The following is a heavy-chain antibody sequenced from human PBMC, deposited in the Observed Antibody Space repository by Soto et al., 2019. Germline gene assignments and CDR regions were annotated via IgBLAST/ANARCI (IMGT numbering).Heavy chain of an antibody. CDR2: IFHSGST. D-gene: IGHD6-19*01. Sequence: QVQLQESGPGLVKPSGTLSLTCAVSGGSIVSANWWSWVRQTPGKGLEWIGEIFHSGSTNYSPSLKSRVTISVDKSKNQISLRLTSVTAADTAIYYCARLRVADSASHGFDCWGQGTQVTVSS. V-gene: IGHV4-4*02. CDR3: ARLRVADSASHGFDC. CDR1: GGSIVSANW. J-gene: IGHJ4*02.